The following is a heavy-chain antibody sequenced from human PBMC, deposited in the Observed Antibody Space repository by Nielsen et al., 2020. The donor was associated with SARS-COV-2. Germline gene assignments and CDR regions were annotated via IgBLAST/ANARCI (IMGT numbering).Heavy chain of an antibody. CDR2: INAGNGNT. Sequence: ASVKVSCKTSGYTFTSYAMHWVRQAPGQRLEWMGWINAGNGNTKYSQKFQGRVTITRDTSASTAYMELSSLRSEDTAVYYCARPYSSGWSPFDYWGQGTLVTVSS. V-gene: IGHV1-3*01. CDR3: ARPYSSGWSPFDY. CDR1: GYTFTSYA. D-gene: IGHD6-19*01. J-gene: IGHJ4*02.